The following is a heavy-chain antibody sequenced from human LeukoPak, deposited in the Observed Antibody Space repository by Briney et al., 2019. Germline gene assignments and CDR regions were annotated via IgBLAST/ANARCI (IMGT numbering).Heavy chain of an antibody. V-gene: IGHV4-39*01. J-gene: IGHJ4*02. CDR3: ARTVPTYYYDSSGYYGFDC. CDR1: GGSISSSSYY. CDR2: IYYSGST. Sequence: SETLSLTCTVSGGSISSSSYYWGWIRQPPGKGLEWIGSIYYSGSTYYNPSLKSRVTISVDTSKNQSSLKLRSVTAADTAVYYCARTVPTYYYDSSGYYGFDCWGQGTLVTVSS. D-gene: IGHD3-22*01.